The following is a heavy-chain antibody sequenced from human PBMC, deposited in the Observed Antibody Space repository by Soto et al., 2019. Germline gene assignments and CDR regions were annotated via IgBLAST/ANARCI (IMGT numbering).Heavy chain of an antibody. Sequence: SETLSLTCTVSGGSISSYYWGWIRQPAGKGLEWIGRIYTSGSTNYNPSLKSRSTMSVDTSKNQFSLKLSSVTAADTAVYYCARDRYYGSGSSADDYYYYGMGVWGQGTTVTVSS. V-gene: IGHV4-4*07. J-gene: IGHJ6*02. CDR3: ARDRYYGSGSSADDYYYYGMGV. CDR2: IYTSGST. D-gene: IGHD3-10*01. CDR1: GGSISSYY.